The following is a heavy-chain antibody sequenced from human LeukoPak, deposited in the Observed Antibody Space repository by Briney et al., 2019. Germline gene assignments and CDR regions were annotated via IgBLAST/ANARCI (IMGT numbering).Heavy chain of an antibody. CDR3: ARNHFDTSGYYYFFDY. J-gene: IGHJ4*01. CDR2: VSAYNGNT. CDR1: GYTFTSYG. V-gene: IGHV1-18*01. D-gene: IGHD3-22*01. Sequence: ASVKVSCKASGYTFTSYGISWVRRAPGQGLEWMGWVSAYNGNTNYAQKLQGRVTMTTDTSTSTAYMELRSLTSGDTAVYYCARNHFDTSGYYYFFDYWGHGTLVTVSS.